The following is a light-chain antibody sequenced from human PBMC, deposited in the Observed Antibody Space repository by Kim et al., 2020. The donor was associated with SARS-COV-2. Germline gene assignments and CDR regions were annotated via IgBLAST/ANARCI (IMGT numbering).Light chain of an antibody. J-gene: IGKJ4*01. CDR3: RQYCDLPLP. V-gene: IGKV3D-7*01. CDR2: GAS. CDR1: ASLTSSF. Sequence: PPWLRATLSCRARASLTSSFLAACHQKPPQAPTLLIFGASTMAPGIAPTLSGRGSGTAFILPTISLQHEDFAVYYCRQYCDLPLPFGGGTKVEIK.